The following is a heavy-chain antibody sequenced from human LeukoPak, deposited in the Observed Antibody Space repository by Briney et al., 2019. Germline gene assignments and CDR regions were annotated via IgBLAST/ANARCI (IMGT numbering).Heavy chain of an antibody. J-gene: IGHJ4*02. CDR3: ATDNYDSSGYYYSDY. Sequence: GASVKVSCTVSGYTLTELSMHWVRQAPGKGLEWMGGFDPEDGETIYAQKFQGRVTMTEDTTTDTAYMELSSLRSEDTAVYYCATDNYDSSGYYYSDYWGQGTLVTVSS. D-gene: IGHD3-22*01. CDR2: FDPEDGET. V-gene: IGHV1-24*01. CDR1: GYTLTELS.